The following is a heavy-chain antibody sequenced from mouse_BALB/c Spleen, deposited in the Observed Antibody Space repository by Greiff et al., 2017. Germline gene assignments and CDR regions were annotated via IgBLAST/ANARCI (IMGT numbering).Heavy chain of an antibody. CDR2: IRLKSNNYAT. D-gene: IGHD1-1*01. CDR1: GFTFSNYW. V-gene: IGHV6-6*02. CDR3: TRQIYYYGSSYVPFAY. J-gene: IGHJ3*01. Sequence: EVKAEESGGGFVQPGGSMKLSCVASGFTFSNYWMNWVCQSPEKGLEWVAEIRLKSNNYATHYAESVNGRFTISRDDSKSSVYLQMNNLRTEDTGIYYCTRQIYYYGSSYVPFAYWGQGTLVTVSA.